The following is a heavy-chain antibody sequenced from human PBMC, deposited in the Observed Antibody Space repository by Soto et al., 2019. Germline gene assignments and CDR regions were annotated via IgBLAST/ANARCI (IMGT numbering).Heavy chain of an antibody. V-gene: IGHV3-64*01. D-gene: IGHD3-3*01. J-gene: IGHJ6*03. CDR2: ISSNGGST. CDR1: EFNCVGYA. CDR3: ARAQRITIFGVVIMGSPKYIMDV. Sequence: PGGSMRLSCAASEFNCVGYAMHWVRQAPGKGLEYVSAISSNGGSTYYANSVKGRFTISRDNSKNTLYLQMGSLRAEDMAVYKCARAQRITIFGVVIMGSPKYIMDVWGKGTTVTVSS.